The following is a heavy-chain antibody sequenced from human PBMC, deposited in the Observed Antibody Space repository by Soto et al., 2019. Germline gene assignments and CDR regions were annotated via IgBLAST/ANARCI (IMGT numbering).Heavy chain of an antibody. J-gene: IGHJ4*02. CDR1: GYTFSIYG. D-gene: IGHD3-10*01. CDR2: TRPNNGNT. Sequence: QIQLVQSGAEVKKPGASVKVSCKASGYTFSIYGINWVRQAPGQGLEWMGWTRPNNGNTKYAQNLQGRVTMTTDTSTSTAYMELRSLRPDDTAVYCCVRDVDGSGSYYTDYWGQGTLVTVSS. CDR3: VRDVDGSGSYYTDY. V-gene: IGHV1-18*01.